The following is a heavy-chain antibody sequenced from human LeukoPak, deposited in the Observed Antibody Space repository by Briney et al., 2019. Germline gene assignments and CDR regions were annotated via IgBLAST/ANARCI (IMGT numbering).Heavy chain of an antibody. V-gene: IGHV1-69*13. J-gene: IGHJ5*02. CDR2: IIPIFGTA. D-gene: IGHD2-8*01. CDR3: AKDLRKNGLSNWFDP. Sequence: ASVKVSCKASGGTFSSYAISWVRQAPGQGLEWMGGIIPIFGTANYAQKFQGRVTITADESTSTAYMELSSLRAEDTAVYYCAKDLRKNGLSNWFDPWGQGTLVTVSS. CDR1: GGTFSSYA.